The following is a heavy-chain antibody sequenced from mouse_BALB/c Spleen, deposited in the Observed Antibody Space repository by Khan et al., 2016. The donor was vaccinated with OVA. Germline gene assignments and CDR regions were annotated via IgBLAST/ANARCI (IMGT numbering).Heavy chain of an antibody. CDR1: KFTFNTSA. D-gene: IGHD2-13*01. CDR3: VIGDCGY. V-gene: IGHV10-1*02. J-gene: IGHJ3*02. CDR2: IRTKRKNYGT. Sequence: EVELVESGGGLVQPEGSWKLSCSASKFTFNTSAMDWVGQAPGKDLKWIARIRTKRKNYGTSYADSVMDRFTISRDDSQGMLYLQMNNLNAEDTAMYYCVIGDCGYWGQGTLVTVSA.